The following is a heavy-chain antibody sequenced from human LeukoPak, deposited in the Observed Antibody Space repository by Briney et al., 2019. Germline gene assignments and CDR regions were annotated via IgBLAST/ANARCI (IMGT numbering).Heavy chain of an antibody. J-gene: IGHJ4*02. CDR3: AREVRSDGDAHY. Sequence: PSETLSLTCTVSGGSISSGGYYWSWIRQHPGKGLEWIGYIYYSGSTYYNPSLKSRVTISVDTSKNQFSLKLSSVTAADTAVYYCAREVRSDGDAHYWGQGTLVTVSS. CDR1: GGSISSGGYY. CDR2: IYYSGST. D-gene: IGHD4-17*01. V-gene: IGHV4-31*03.